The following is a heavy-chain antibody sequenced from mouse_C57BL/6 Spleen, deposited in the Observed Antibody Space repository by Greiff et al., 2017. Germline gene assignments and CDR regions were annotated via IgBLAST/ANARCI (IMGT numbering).Heavy chain of an antibody. CDR2: IYPGSGCT. J-gene: IGHJ2*01. D-gene: IGHD2-4*01. CDR3: AKSGIDEYDPRDYFDD. CDR1: GYTFTSYC. Sequence: QVHVQQPGAELVKPGASVKMSCTASGYTFTSYCITWVKQRPGQGLEWIGDIYPGSGCTNYNEKFKSKATLTVDTSSSTAYMQLSSLTSEDTAVYYCAKSGIDEYDPRDYFDDWGQGTTLTVSA. V-gene: IGHV1-55*01.